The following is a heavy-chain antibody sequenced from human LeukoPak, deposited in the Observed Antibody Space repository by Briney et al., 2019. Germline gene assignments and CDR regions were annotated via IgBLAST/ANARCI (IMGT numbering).Heavy chain of an antibody. V-gene: IGHV4-39*07. CDR1: GGSISSSSYY. D-gene: IGHD3-10*01. J-gene: IGHJ5*02. CDR3: ARDTVHYGSGSYYKNWFDP. CDR2: IYYSGST. Sequence: SETLSLTCTVSGGSISSSSYYWGWIRQPPGKGLEWIGSIYYSGSTYYNPSLKSRVTISVDTSKNQFSLKLSSVTAADTAVYYCARDTVHYGSGSYYKNWFDPWGQGTLVTVSS.